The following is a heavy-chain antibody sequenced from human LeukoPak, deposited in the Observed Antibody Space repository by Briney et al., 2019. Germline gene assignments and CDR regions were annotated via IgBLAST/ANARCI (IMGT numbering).Heavy chain of an antibody. J-gene: IGHJ4*02. Sequence: ASVKLSCKASGYTFTNYAMHWVRQAPGQRLEWMGWINVGNGNTKYSQKFQSRVTITRDTSASTAYIELSSRRSEDTAVYYCVRYSGQNDAFDSWGQGTLVTVSS. D-gene: IGHD5-12*01. V-gene: IGHV1-3*01. CDR2: INVGNGNT. CDR1: GYTFTNYA. CDR3: VRYSGQNDAFDS.